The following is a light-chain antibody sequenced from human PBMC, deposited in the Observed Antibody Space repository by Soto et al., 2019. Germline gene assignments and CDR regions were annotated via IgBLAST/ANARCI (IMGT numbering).Light chain of an antibody. V-gene: IGLV2-14*01. Sequence: QSVLTQAASVSGSPGQSITISCTGTSSDIGGSDYVSWYQKHPGKAPKVIIYEVSDRPSGVSDRFSGFKSGNTASLTISGLQAEDEADYFCCSSAPESTYVFGTGTKLTVL. CDR1: SSDIGGSDY. J-gene: IGLJ1*01. CDR2: EVS. CDR3: CSSAPESTYV.